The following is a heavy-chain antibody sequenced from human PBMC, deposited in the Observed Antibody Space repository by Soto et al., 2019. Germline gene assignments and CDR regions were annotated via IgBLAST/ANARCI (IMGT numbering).Heavy chain of an antibody. CDR2: ISGSGGST. V-gene: IGHV3-23*01. J-gene: IGHJ5*02. CDR1: GFTFSSYA. CDR3: AKDQSGSGYPNWLDP. D-gene: IGHD3-22*01. Sequence: GGSLRLSCAASGFTFSSYAMSWVRQAPGKGLEWVSAISGSGGSTYYADSVKGRFTISRDNSKNTLYLQMNSLRAEDTAVYYCAKDQSGSGYPNWLDPWGQGTLVTVSS.